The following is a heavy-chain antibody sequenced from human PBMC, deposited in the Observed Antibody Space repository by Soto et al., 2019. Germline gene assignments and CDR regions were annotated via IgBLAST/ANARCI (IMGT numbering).Heavy chain of an antibody. J-gene: IGHJ4*02. Sequence: GGSLRLSCAASGFTFGGYARSWVRQAPGKVMWWVSAISGSGGSTYYADSVKGRFTISTDNSKNTLYLQMNSLRAEDTAVYYCAKAYYDFWSGYFLYLDYWGQGTLVTVSS. CDR1: GFTFGGYA. V-gene: IGHV3-23*01. CDR3: AKAYYDFWSGYFLYLDY. CDR2: ISGSGGST. D-gene: IGHD3-3*01.